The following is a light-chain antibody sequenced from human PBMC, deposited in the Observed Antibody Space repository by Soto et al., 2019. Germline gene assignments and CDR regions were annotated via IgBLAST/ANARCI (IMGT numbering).Light chain of an antibody. CDR3: QQYHSYPYT. J-gene: IGKJ2*01. Sequence: DIHLTQSPSTLSAFVGDRVTISCRARQSISGRLAWYQQKAGRAPNLLIYDASTLETGVPLRFSGSGSGTEFTLTISSLQPDDFATYYCQQYHSYPYTFGQGTKLEIK. CDR1: QSISGR. V-gene: IGKV1-5*01. CDR2: DAS.